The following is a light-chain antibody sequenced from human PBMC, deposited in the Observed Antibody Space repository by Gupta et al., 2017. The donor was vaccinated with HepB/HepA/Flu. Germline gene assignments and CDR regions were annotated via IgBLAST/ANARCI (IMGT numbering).Light chain of an antibody. V-gene: IGLV2-14*03. CDR2: DVT. Sequence: QSALTQPASVSGSPGQSITISCTGTSSDVGGYNSVSWYQQYPGKAPKLLIYDVTARPSGISTRFSASKSGNTASLTISGLQTEDEADYFCSSFTRSTSTLVLFGGGTKV. J-gene: IGLJ3*02. CDR1: SSDVGGYNS. CDR3: SSFTRSTSTLVL.